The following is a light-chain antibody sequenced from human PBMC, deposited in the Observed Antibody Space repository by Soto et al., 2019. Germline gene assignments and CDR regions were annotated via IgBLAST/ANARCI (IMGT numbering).Light chain of an antibody. CDR1: QSISNF. V-gene: IGKV1-39*01. CDR3: QQCYSTPRT. J-gene: IGKJ1*01. CDR2: DAS. Sequence: IQMTQSPSSLSASVGDRVTITCRASQSISNFLNWYQQTPGRAPKLLIYDASDLQSGVPSRCSGSGSGTDFTRTISSLQPEDFATYYWQQCYSTPRTCGTGTRVDIK.